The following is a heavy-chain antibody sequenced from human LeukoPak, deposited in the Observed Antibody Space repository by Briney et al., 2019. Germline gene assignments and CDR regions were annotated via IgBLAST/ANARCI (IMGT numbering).Heavy chain of an antibody. D-gene: IGHD3-22*01. CDR2: IYYSGST. V-gene: IGHV4-39*07. Sequence: SETLSLTCTISGGSISSSSYYWGWIRQPPGKGLEWIGSIYYSGSTYYNPSLKSRVTISVDTSKNQFSLRLSSVTAADTAVYYCARVTGYIVEDYFDYWGQGTLVTVSS. J-gene: IGHJ4*02. CDR3: ARVTGYIVEDYFDY. CDR1: GGSISSSSYY.